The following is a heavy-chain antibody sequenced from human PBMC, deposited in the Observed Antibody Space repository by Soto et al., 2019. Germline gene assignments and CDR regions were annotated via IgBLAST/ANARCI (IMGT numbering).Heavy chain of an antibody. V-gene: IGHV4-31*03. J-gene: IGHJ6*03. CDR1: GGSISSGGYY. CDR2: IYYSGST. D-gene: IGHD3-10*01. CDR3: ARSITMVRGVSDYYYYMDV. Sequence: PSETLSLTCTVSGGSISSGGYYWSWIRQHPGKGLEWIGYIYYSGSTYYNPSLKSRVTISVDTSKNQFSLKLSSVTAADTAVYYCARSITMVRGVSDYYYYMDVWGKGTTVTVSS.